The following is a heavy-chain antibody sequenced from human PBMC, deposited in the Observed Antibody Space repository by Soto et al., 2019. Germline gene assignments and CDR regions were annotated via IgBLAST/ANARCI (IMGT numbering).Heavy chain of an antibody. V-gene: IGHV1-69*01. CDR2: IIPVFSTA. D-gene: IGHD3-22*01. Sequence: QEQLVQSGAEVKKPGSSVKVSCKASGGLFSSYAISWVRQAPGQGLEWMGGIIPVFSTAYYAQKFQGRVTITKDESTITAYMELSSLRSGDTAMYHCARVGSGYVWFNEFWGQGSLVTVSS. CDR1: GGLFSSYA. CDR3: ARVGSGYVWFNEF. J-gene: IGHJ4*02.